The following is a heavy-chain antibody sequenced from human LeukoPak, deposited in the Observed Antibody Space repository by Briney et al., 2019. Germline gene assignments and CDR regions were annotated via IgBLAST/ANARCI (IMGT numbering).Heavy chain of an antibody. J-gene: IGHJ4*02. CDR3: AKDVMATITNGGYFFDY. D-gene: IGHD5-12*01. Sequence: PGGSLGLSCAASGFTMSSYAMSWVRQVQGKGLEWVSGISGSDGSTYYAGSVKGRFTISRDSSKNTLYLQMNSLRAEDTALYYCAKDVMATITNGGYFFDYWGQGTLVTVSS. CDR2: ISGSDGST. CDR1: GFTMSSYA. V-gene: IGHV3-23*01.